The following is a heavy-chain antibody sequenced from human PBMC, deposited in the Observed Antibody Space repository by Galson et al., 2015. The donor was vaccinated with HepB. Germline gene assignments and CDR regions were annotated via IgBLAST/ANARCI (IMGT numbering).Heavy chain of an antibody. V-gene: IGHV3-9*01. CDR3: AKDGKWELLGAFDI. CDR2: INWNSDTI. D-gene: IGHD1-26*01. Sequence: SLRLSCAASGFTFDDYAMHWVRQAPGKGLEWVSGINWNSDTIGYADSVKGRFTISRDNAKNSLYLQMNSLRAEDTALYYCAKDGKWELLGAFDIWGQGTMVTVSS. J-gene: IGHJ3*02. CDR1: GFTFDDYA.